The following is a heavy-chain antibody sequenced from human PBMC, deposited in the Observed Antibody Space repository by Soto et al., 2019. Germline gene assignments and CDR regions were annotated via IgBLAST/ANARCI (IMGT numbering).Heavy chain of an antibody. J-gene: IGHJ3*02. CDR1: GGSISSSSYY. CDR3: ASLRSIWYFAFDI. D-gene: IGHD6-13*01. CDR2: IYYSGST. V-gene: IGHV4-39*01. Sequence: QLQLQESGPGLVKPSETLSLTCTVSGGSISSSSYYWGWIRQPPGQGLEWIGSIYYSGSTYYNPSLKSRVTISVDTSKNQFSLKLSSVTAADTAVYYCASLRSIWYFAFDIWGQGTMVTVSS.